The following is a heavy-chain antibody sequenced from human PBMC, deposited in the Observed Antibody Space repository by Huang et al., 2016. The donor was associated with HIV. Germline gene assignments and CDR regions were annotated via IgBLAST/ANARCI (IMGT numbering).Heavy chain of an antibody. CDR3: ARRFSSSSGYFDY. CDR1: GYSFSSYW. CDR2: IFPHDSDT. J-gene: IGHJ4*02. D-gene: IGHD6-6*01. Sequence: VQLVQSGAEVKKPGESLKISCKGSGYSFSSYWIAWVRQMPGKGLEWMGIIFPHDSDTTYSTSFEGQVTISADKSIGTAYLQWSSLKASDTAMYYCARRFSSSSGYFDYWGQGSLVTVSS. V-gene: IGHV5-51*01.